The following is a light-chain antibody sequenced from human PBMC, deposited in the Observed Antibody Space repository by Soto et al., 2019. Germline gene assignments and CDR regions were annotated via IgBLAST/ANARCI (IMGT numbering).Light chain of an antibody. V-gene: IGKV3-20*01. CDR3: QRYGSSRS. CDR2: GAS. J-gene: IGKJ4*01. Sequence: TLNMSTSERARLSYMASQSVYNNYLAWYQQKPGQAPRPLIYGASSRATGIPDRFSGSVSGTDFSLCIIRRDPEESAGYYGQRYGSSRSFGGGTKVDIK. CDR1: QSVYNNY.